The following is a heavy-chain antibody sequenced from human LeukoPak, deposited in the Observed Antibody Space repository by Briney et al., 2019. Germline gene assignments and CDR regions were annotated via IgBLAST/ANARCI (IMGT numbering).Heavy chain of an antibody. CDR1: GGSISSYY. Sequence: SETLSLTCTASGGSISSYYWSWIRQPPGKGLKWIGYIYYSGSTNYNPSLKSRVTISIDTSKNQFSLKLSSVTAADTAVYYCARHYYGSGSYRDWGQGTLVTVSS. CDR3: ARHYYGSGSYRD. D-gene: IGHD3-10*01. V-gene: IGHV4-59*08. CDR2: IYYSGST. J-gene: IGHJ4*02.